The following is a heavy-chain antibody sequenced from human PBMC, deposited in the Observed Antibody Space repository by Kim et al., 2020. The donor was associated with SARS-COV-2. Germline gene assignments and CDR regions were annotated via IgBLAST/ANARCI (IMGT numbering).Heavy chain of an antibody. J-gene: IGHJ6*02. Sequence: ASVKVSCKASGYTFTGYYMHWVRQAPGQGLEWMGWINPNSGGTNYAQKFQGRVTKTRDTSISTAYMELSRLRSDDTAVYYCARSLGRTTGFLEWLSHYYGMDVWGQGTTVTVSS. V-gene: IGHV1-2*02. CDR3: ARSLGRTTGFLEWLSHYYGMDV. CDR1: GYTFTGYY. D-gene: IGHD3-3*01. CDR2: INPNSGGT.